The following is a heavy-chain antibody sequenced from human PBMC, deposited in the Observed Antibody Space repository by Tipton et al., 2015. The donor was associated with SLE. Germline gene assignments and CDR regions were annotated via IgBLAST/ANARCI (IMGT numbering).Heavy chain of an antibody. J-gene: IGHJ4*02. CDR2: IYYSGST. CDR3: ASHSIHYCSSTSCYFDY. V-gene: IGHV4-31*03. Sequence: TLSLTCTVSGGSISSGGYYWSWIRQHPGKGLEWIGYIYYSGSTYYNPSLKSRVTISVDTSKNQFSLKLSSVTAADTAVYYRASHSIHYCSSTSCYFDYWGQGTLVTVSS. CDR1: GGSISSGGYY. D-gene: IGHD2-2*01.